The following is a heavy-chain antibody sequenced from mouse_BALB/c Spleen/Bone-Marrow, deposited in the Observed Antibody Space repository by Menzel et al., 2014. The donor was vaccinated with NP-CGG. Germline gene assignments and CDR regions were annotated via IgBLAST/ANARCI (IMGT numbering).Heavy chain of an antibody. CDR3: ARGRAYGNYVWFAY. V-gene: IGHV1S29*02. Sequence: EVQRVESGPELVKPGASVKISCKASGYTFTDYNMHWVKQSHGKSLDWIGYIYPYNGGTGYNQKFKSKATLTVDNSSSTAYMELRCLTSEDSAVYYCARGRAYGNYVWFAYWGQGTLVTVSA. CDR2: IYPYNGGT. J-gene: IGHJ3*01. D-gene: IGHD2-1*01. CDR1: GYTFTDYN.